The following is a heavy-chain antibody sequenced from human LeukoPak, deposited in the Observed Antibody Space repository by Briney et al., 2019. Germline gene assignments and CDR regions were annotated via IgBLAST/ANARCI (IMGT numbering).Heavy chain of an antibody. V-gene: IGHV4-59*01. D-gene: IGHD3-10*01. Sequence: SETLSLTCTVSGGSISSYYWSWIRQPPGKGLEWIGYVSNGGSTNKNPSLNSRVSMSLDTSKNQISLKRNAVTAADTAVYYCVGPRAESFQHWGQGTLFNVSS. CDR3: VGPRAESFQH. CDR1: GGSISSYY. J-gene: IGHJ1*01. CDR2: VSNGGST.